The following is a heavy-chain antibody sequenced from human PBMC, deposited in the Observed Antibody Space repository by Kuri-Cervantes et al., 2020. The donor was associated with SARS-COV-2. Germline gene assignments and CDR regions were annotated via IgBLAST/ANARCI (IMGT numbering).Heavy chain of an antibody. V-gene: IGHV4-30-4*08. D-gene: IGHD3-22*01. Sequence: SLRLSCAVYGGSFSGYYWSWIRQPPGKGLEWIGYIYYSRSTYYNPSLKSRVTISVDTSKNQFSLKLSSVTAADTAVYYCASAHNYYDSSGHGFDYWGQGTLVTVSS. CDR3: ASAHNYYDSSGHGFDY. J-gene: IGHJ4*02. CDR1: GGSFSGYY. CDR2: IYYSRST.